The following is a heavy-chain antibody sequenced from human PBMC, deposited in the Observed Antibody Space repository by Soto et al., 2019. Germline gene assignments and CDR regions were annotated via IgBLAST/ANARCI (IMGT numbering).Heavy chain of an antibody. Sequence: GGSLRLSCAASGFTFSSYGMHWVRQAPGKGLEWVAVIWYDGSNKYYADSVKGRFTISRDNSKNTLYLQMNSLRAEDTVVYYCARDTAMVLYYGMDVWGQGTTVTVSS. D-gene: IGHD5-18*01. CDR1: GFTFSSYG. CDR2: IWYDGSNK. J-gene: IGHJ6*02. CDR3: ARDTAMVLYYGMDV. V-gene: IGHV3-33*01.